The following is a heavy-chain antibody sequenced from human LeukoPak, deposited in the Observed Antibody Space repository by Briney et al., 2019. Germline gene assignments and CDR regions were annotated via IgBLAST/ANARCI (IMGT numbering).Heavy chain of an antibody. CDR3: ARDYADAFDS. V-gene: IGHV1-18*01. CDR2: ISAYNGNA. D-gene: IGHD2-2*01. J-gene: IGHJ3*02. CDR1: GYTFTSSV. Sequence: ASVKVSCKASGYTFTSSVISWVRQAPGQGLEWMGWISAYNGNANYAQKLQGRVTVTTDTSTGTAYMDLRSLRSDDTAIYYCARDYADAFDSWGQGTMVTVSS.